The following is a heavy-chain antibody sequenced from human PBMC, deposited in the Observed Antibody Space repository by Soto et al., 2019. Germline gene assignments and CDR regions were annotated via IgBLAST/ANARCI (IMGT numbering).Heavy chain of an antibody. V-gene: IGHV1-2*04. Sequence: ASVKVSCKASGYTFTGYYMHWVRQAPGQGLEWMGWINPNSGGTNYAQKFQGWVTMTSDTSISTAYMELSRLRSDDTAVYYCARDLYDILTGPTTHYYYYGMDVWGQGTTVTVSS. D-gene: IGHD3-9*01. CDR2: INPNSGGT. CDR1: GYTFTGYY. CDR3: ARDLYDILTGPTTHYYYYGMDV. J-gene: IGHJ6*02.